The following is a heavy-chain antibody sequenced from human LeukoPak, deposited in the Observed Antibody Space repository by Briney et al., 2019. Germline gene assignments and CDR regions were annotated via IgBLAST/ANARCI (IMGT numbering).Heavy chain of an antibody. V-gene: IGHV1-18*01. CDR3: ARDFSGGNSPNCYYYYMDV. CDR1: GYTFTSYG. Sequence: APVKVSCKASGYTFTSYGISWVRQAPGQGLEWMGWISAYNGNTNYAQKLQGRVTMTTDTSTSTAYMELRSLRSDDTAVYFCARDFSGGNSPNCYYYYMDVWGRGTTVTISS. CDR2: ISAYNGNT. J-gene: IGHJ6*03. D-gene: IGHD4-23*01.